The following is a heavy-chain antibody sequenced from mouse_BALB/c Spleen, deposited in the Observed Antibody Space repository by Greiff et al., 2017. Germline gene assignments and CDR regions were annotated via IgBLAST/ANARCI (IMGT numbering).Heavy chain of an antibody. CDR3: AFYYGSSYAPFAY. J-gene: IGHJ3*01. CDR2: ISYSGST. D-gene: IGHD1-1*01. CDR1: GYSITSDYA. V-gene: IGHV3-2*02. Sequence: VQLQQSGPGLVKPSQSLSLTCTVTGYSITSDYAWNWIRQFPGNKLEWMGYISYSGSTSYNPSLKSRISITRDTSKNQFFLQLNSVTTEDTATYYCAFYYGSSYAPFAYWGQGTLVTVSA.